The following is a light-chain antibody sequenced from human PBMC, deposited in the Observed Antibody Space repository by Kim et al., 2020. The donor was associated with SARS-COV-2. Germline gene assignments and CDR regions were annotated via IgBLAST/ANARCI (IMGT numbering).Light chain of an antibody. J-gene: IGKJ3*01. CDR2: GAS. CDR3: QQLDTSPFT. V-gene: IGKV1-9*01. Sequence: ASVGDRVTVSCRATQGIRNYLAWYQQKPGKAPKLLIYGASTLQSGVPSRFSGSGSGSEFTLTITSLQPEDFATYYCQQLDTSPFTFGPGTKVVIK. CDR1: QGIRNY.